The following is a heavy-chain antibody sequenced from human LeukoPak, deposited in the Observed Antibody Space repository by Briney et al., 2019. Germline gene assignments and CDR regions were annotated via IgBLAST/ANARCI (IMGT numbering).Heavy chain of an antibody. J-gene: IGHJ4*02. CDR1: GYNFTNYW. V-gene: IGHV5-10-1*01. CDR3: ARHADYHILTGFDY. CDR2: IDPSNSYT. D-gene: IGHD3-9*01. Sequence: GESLKTSCKGSGYNFTNYWISWVRQMPGNGLGWMGRIDPSNSYTNYSPPFQGHVTISADRSISTAYLQWNSLRASDTAMYYCARHADYHILTGFDYRGQGTLVTVS.